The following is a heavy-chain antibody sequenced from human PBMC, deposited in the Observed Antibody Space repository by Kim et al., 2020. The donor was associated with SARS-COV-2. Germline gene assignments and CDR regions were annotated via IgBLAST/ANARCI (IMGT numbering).Heavy chain of an antibody. V-gene: IGHV3-11*04. J-gene: IGHJ4*02. CDR2: I. Sequence: IYYADSVKGRFTISRDKAKNSLYLQMNSLRAEDTAVYYCARDPRGDTADYWGQGTLVTVSS. D-gene: IGHD5-18*01. CDR3: ARDPRGDTADY.